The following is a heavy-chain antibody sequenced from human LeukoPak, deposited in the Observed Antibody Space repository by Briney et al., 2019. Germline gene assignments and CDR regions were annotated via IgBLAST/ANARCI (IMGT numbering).Heavy chain of an antibody. J-gene: IGHJ3*02. Sequence: ASVKVSCKASGYTFTGYYMHWVRQAPGQGLEWMGGIIPIFGTANYAQKFQGRVTITADESTSTAYMELSSLRSEDTAMYYCARDNRRAFDIWGQGTMVTVSS. D-gene: IGHD1-14*01. CDR3: ARDNRRAFDI. CDR1: GYTFTGYY. CDR2: IIPIFGTA. V-gene: IGHV1-69*13.